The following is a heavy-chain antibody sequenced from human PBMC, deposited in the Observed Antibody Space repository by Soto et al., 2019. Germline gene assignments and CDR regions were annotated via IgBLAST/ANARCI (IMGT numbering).Heavy chain of an antibody. V-gene: IGHV1-46*03. CDR1: GYTFTSYG. CDR2: INPSGGST. J-gene: IGHJ4*02. CDR3: AMIVPAAYDY. Sequence: ASVKVSCKASGYTFTSYGINWVRQAPGQGLEWMGIINPSGGSTSYAQKFQGRVTMTRDTSTSTVYMELSSLRSEDTAVYYCAMIVPAAYDYWGQGTLVTVSS. D-gene: IGHD2-2*01.